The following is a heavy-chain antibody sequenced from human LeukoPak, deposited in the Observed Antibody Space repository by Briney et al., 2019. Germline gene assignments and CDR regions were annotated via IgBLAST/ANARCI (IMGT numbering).Heavy chain of an antibody. CDR3: VKANYYYGMDV. CDR1: GGSFSGYY. V-gene: IGHV4-34*07. J-gene: IGHJ6*02. Sequence: SETLSLTCAVYGGSFSGYYWSWIRQPPGKGLEWIGEINHSGSTNYNPSLKSRVTISVDTSKNQFSLKLSSVTAADTAVYYCVKANYYYGMDVWGQGTTVTVSS. CDR2: INHSGST.